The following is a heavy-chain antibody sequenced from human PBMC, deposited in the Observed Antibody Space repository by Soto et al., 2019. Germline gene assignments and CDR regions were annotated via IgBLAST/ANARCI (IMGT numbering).Heavy chain of an antibody. V-gene: IGHV1-69*01. CDR1: GGTFSSYA. J-gene: IGHJ4*02. Sequence: QVQLVQSGAEVKKPGSSVKVSCKASGGTFSSYAISWVRQAPGQGLEWMGGIIPIFGTANYAQKFQGRVTITADESTSTAYMELSSLRSEDTAVYYCARSEYCGGYCYPKLAFDYRGQGTLVTVSS. CDR3: ARSEYCGGYCYPKLAFDY. CDR2: IIPIFGTA. D-gene: IGHD2-21*02.